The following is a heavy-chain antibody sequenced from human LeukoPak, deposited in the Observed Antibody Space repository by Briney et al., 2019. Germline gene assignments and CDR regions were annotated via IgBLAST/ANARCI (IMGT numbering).Heavy chain of an antibody. V-gene: IGHV3-23*01. Sequence: GGSLRLSCSASGSYFNTYTLTWVRQAPGKRPEWLSAITGGHGATYYADSVTGRFTISRDYSRNAVYLHMSALRAEDTAVYYCARDRSTDAISEYWGQGTLVAVSS. D-gene: IGHD1-1*01. CDR1: GSYFNTYT. CDR3: ARDRSTDAISEY. CDR2: ITGGHGAT. J-gene: IGHJ4*02.